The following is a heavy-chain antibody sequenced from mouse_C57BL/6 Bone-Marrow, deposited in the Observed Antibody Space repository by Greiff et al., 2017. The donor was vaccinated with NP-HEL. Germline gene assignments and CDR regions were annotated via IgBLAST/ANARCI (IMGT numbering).Heavy chain of an antibody. V-gene: IGHV1-59*01. CDR3: ASLGRTGTGGAMDY. CDR1: GYTFTSYW. Sequence: QVQLQQPGAELVRPGTSVKLSCKASGYTFTSYWMHWVKQRPGQGLEWIGVIDPSDSYTNYNQKFKGKATLTVDTSSSTAYMQLSSLTSEDSAVYYCASLGRTGTGGAMDYWGQGTSVTVSS. CDR2: IDPSDSYT. J-gene: IGHJ4*01. D-gene: IGHD4-1*01.